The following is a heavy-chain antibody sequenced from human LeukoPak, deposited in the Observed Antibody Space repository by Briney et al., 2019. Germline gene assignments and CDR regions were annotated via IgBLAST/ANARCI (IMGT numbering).Heavy chain of an antibody. D-gene: IGHD2-15*01. J-gene: IGHJ4*02. CDR2: ISSSSSYT. Sequence: GGTLRLSCAASGFTFSDYYMSWIRQAPGKGLEWVSYISSSSSYTNYADSVKGRFTISRDNAKNSLYLQMNSLRGEDTAVYYCATSPPRSAIDYWGQGALLTVSS. CDR1: GFTFSDYY. V-gene: IGHV3-11*06. CDR3: ATSPPRSAIDY.